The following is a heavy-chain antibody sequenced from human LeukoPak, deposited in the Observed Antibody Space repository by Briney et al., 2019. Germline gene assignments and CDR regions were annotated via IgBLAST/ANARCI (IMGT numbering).Heavy chain of an antibody. CDR3: ARDRPVNGGSYSRPAYFDY. V-gene: IGHV4-39*07. D-gene: IGHD1-26*01. Sequence: PSETLSLTCIVSGGSISSNSYYWGWIRQPPGKGLEWIGSIYYSETSYYKSSLKSRVTILVDTSKNQFSLKLSSVTAADTAVYYCARDRPVNGGSYSRPAYFDYWGQGTLVTVSS. CDR2: IYYSETS. CDR1: GGSISSNSYY. J-gene: IGHJ4*02.